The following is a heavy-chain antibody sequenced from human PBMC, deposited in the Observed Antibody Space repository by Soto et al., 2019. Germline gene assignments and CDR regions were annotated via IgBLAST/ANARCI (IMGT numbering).Heavy chain of an antibody. V-gene: IGHV1-69*12. CDR1: GGTFSSYA. J-gene: IGHJ6*02. CDR3: ARENGERAAAGYYYYYGMDV. D-gene: IGHD6-13*01. CDR2: IIPIFGTA. Sequence: QVQLVQSGAEVKKPGSSVKVSCKASGGTFSSYAISWVRQAPGQGLEWMGGIIPIFGTANYAQKFQGRVTITADESTSTAYMELSSLRSEDTAVYYCARENGERAAAGYYYYYGMDVWGQGTTVTVSS.